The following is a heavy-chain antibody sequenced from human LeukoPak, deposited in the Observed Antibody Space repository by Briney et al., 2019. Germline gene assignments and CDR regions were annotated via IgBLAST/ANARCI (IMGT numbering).Heavy chain of an antibody. CDR3: ARHSYYGDYSPYYYYYYGMDV. D-gene: IGHD4-17*01. J-gene: IGHJ6*02. Sequence: SETLSLTCTVSGGSISSYYWSWIRQPPGKGLEWIGYIYYSGSTNYNPSLKSRVTISVDTSKNQFSLKLSSVTAADTAVYYCARHSYYGDYSPYYYYYYGMDVWGQGTTVTVSS. CDR1: GGSISSYY. V-gene: IGHV4-59*08. CDR2: IYYSGST.